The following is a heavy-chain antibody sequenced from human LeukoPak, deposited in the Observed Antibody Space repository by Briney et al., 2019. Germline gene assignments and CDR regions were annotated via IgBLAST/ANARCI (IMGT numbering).Heavy chain of an antibody. Sequence: SETLSLTCTVSGGSISSGSYYWSWIRQPAGKGLEWIGRIYTSGSTNYNPSLKSRVTISVDTSKNQFSLKLSSVTAADTAVYCCARTILGDYYMDVWGKGTTVTISS. CDR3: ARTILGDYYMDV. D-gene: IGHD3-9*01. CDR1: GGSISSGSYY. V-gene: IGHV4-61*02. J-gene: IGHJ6*03. CDR2: IYTSGST.